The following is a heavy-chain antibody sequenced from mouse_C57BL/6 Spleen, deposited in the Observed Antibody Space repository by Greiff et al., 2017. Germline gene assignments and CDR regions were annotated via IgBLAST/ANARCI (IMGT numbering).Heavy chain of an antibody. CDR2: IDPSDSET. CDR3: AREADGSSPWFAY. D-gene: IGHD1-1*01. CDR1: GYTFTSYW. J-gene: IGHJ3*01. Sequence: VQLQQPGAELVRPGSSVKLSCKASGYTFTSYWLHWVKQRPIQGLEWIGNIDPSDSETHYNQKFKDKATLTVDKSSSTAYMQLSSLTSEDSAVYYCAREADGSSPWFAYWGQGTLVTVSA. V-gene: IGHV1-52*01.